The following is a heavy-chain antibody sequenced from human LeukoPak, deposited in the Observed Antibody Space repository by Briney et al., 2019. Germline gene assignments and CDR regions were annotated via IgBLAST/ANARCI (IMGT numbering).Heavy chain of an antibody. V-gene: IGHV5-51*01. D-gene: IGHD3-22*01. CDR1: GYSFTSYW. CDR3: ARSGYYYDSSGYYPLVNDY. CDR2: IYPGDSDT. J-gene: IGHJ4*02. Sequence: GESLKISCKGSGYSFTSYWIGWVRQMPGKGLEWMGIIYPGDSDTRYSPSFQGQATISADKSIGTAYLQWSSLKASDTAMYYCARSGYYYDSSGYYPLVNDYWGQGTLVTVSS.